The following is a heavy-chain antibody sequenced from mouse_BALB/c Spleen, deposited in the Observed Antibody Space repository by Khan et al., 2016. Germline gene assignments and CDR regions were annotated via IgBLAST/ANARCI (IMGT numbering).Heavy chain of an antibody. CDR1: GFTFSSYA. V-gene: IGHV5-6-5*01. Sequence: EVELVESGGGLVKPGGSLKLSCAASGFTFSSYAMSWVRQTPVKRLEWVASISSGGSTYYPDSVKARFTISRDNARNILNLKMSSLTSADTAMYYWERGDYGNYRDYFDYWGQGTTLTGSS. CDR2: ISSGGST. CDR3: ERGDYGNYRDYFDY. D-gene: IGHD2-1*01. J-gene: IGHJ2*01.